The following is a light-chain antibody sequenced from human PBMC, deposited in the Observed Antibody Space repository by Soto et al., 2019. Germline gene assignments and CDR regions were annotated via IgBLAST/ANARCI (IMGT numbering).Light chain of an antibody. CDR1: QSVSSY. Sequence: EIVLTQSPATLSLSPGERATLSCRASQSVSSYLAWYQQKPGQAPRLLIYDASNRATGIPARFSGSGSGTDFTLTISRLEPEDIAVYYCQQRSNWRVTFGGGTKVDIK. CDR3: QQRSNWRVT. J-gene: IGKJ4*01. V-gene: IGKV3-11*01. CDR2: DAS.